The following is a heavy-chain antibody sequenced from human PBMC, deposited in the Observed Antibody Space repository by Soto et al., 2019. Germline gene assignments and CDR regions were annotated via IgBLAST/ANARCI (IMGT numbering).Heavy chain of an antibody. CDR2: IYYSGST. Sequence: QLQLQESGPGLVKPSETLSLTCTVSGGSISSSSYYWGWIRQPPGKGLEWIGSIYYSGSTYYNPYLNSRDNIYVDTSKNQSSLKLSSVTAADTAVYYCASQASPSYYYGMEVWGQGTTVTVSS. V-gene: IGHV4-39*01. CDR3: ASQASPSYYYGMEV. J-gene: IGHJ6*02. CDR1: GGSISSSSYY.